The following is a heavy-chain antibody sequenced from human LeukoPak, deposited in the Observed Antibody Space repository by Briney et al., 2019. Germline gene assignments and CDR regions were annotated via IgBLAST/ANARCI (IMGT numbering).Heavy chain of an antibody. J-gene: IGHJ2*01. CDR2: IYSGGST. D-gene: IGHD5-18*01. Sequence: GGSLRLSCAASGFTVSSNYMSWVRQAPEKGLEWVSVIYSGGSTYYADSVKGRFTISRDNSKNTLYLQMNSLRAEDTAVYYCARVEVNTAMASYWYFDLWGRGTLVTVSS. V-gene: IGHV3-53*01. CDR3: ARVEVNTAMASYWYFDL. CDR1: GFTVSSNY.